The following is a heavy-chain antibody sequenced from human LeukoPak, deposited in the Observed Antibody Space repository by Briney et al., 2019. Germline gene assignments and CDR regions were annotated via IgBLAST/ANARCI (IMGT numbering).Heavy chain of an antibody. CDR1: GGSISSYY. V-gene: IGHV4-59*01. J-gene: IGHJ6*02. CDR2: IYYSGST. D-gene: IGHD2-2*01. Sequence: PSETLSLTCTVSGGSISSYYWSWIRRPPGKGLEWIGYIYYSGSTNYNPSLKSRVTISVDTSKNQFSLKLSSVTAADTAVYYCARAVPAAILYYGMDVWGQGTTVTVSS. CDR3: ARAVPAAILYYGMDV.